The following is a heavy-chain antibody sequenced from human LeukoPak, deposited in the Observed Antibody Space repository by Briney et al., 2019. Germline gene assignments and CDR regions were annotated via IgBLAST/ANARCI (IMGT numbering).Heavy chain of an antibody. CDR3: AKPGFTMIVL. Sequence: GGSLRLSCAAPGLITDDYAIHWVHQAPGKGLEWVSGISSSGDSTHYADSVKGRFTISRDNSKNTLYLQLSSLRAEDTAVYYCAKPGFTMIVLWGQGTLVTVSS. CDR1: GLITDDYA. D-gene: IGHD3-22*01. J-gene: IGHJ4*02. V-gene: IGHV3-23*01. CDR2: ISSSGDST.